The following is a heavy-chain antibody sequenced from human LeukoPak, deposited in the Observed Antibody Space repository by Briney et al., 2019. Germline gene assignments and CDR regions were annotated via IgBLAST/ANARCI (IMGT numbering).Heavy chain of an antibody. V-gene: IGHV3-21*01. CDR3: ARGTRPPLGYMDV. Sequence: GGSLSLSCAASGFTFSSYSMNWVRQAPGKGLEWVSSISSSSSYIYYADSVKGRFTISRDNAKNSLYLQMNSLRAEDTAVYYCARGTRPPLGYMDVWGKGTTVTVSS. CDR2: ISSSSSYI. CDR1: GFTFSSYS. D-gene: IGHD6-6*01. J-gene: IGHJ6*03.